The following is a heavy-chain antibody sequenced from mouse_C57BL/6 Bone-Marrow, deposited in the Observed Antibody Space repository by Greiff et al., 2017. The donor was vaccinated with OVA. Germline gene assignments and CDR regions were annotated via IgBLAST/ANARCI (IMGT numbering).Heavy chain of an antibody. Sequence: DVKLQESGPGLVKPSQSLSLTCSVTGYSITSGYYWNWIRQFPGNKLEWMGYISYDGSNNYNPSLKNRISITCDTSKNQFFLKLNSVTTEDTATYYCARNAYYSNYDYYAMDYWGQGTSVTVSS. CDR1: GYSITSGYY. J-gene: IGHJ4*01. V-gene: IGHV3-6*01. D-gene: IGHD2-5*01. CDR3: ARNAYYSNYDYYAMDY. CDR2: ISYDGSN.